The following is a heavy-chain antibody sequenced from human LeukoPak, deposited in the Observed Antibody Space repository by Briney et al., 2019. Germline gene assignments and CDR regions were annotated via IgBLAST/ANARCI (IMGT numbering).Heavy chain of an antibody. J-gene: IGHJ4*02. V-gene: IGHV3-48*04. CDR2: ISRSSSTI. D-gene: IGHD3-10*01. Sequence: GGSLRLSCAASGFTFSDSNMNWVRQAPGKGLEWVSYISRSSSTIYYADSVRGRFTISRDNAKNSLYLQMNSLRAEDTAVYYCATSSHYGSGSDNWGQGTLVTVSS. CDR3: ATSSHYGSGSDN. CDR1: GFTFSDSN.